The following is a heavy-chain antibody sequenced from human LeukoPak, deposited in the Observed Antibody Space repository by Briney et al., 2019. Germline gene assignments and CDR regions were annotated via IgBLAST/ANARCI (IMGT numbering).Heavy chain of an antibody. CDR3: ARTTYGDY. D-gene: IGHD1-1*01. CDR1: GFTLGTYW. J-gene: IGHJ4*02. CDR2: IKEDGSEA. V-gene: IGHV3-7*02. Sequence: GGSLRLSCAASGFTLGTYWMTWFRQTPRKGLEWAAAIKEDGSEAYYVDSVKGRFTTSRDNAKNSLYLQMSSLRAEDTAVYYCARTTYGDYWGQGTLVTVSS.